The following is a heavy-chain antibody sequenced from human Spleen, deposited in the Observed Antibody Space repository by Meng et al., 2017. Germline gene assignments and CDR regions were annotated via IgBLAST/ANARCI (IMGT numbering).Heavy chain of an antibody. CDR1: GGSFSGYY. Sequence: ESLKISCAVYGGSFSGYYWSWIRQPPGKGLEWIGEINHSGSTNYNPSLKSRVTISVDTSKNQFSLKLSSVTAADTAVYYCARADSAAAGTPPYFQHWGQGTLVTVSS. CDR2: INHSGST. D-gene: IGHD6-13*01. CDR3: ARADSAAAGTPPYFQH. J-gene: IGHJ1*01. V-gene: IGHV4-34*01.